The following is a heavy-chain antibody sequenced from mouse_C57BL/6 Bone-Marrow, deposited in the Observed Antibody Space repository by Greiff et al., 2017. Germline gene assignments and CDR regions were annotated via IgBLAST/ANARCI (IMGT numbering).Heavy chain of an antibody. CDR2: IYPRSGNT. Sequence: QVQLQQSGAELARPGASVKLSCKASGYTFTSYGISWVKQRTGQGLEWIGEIYPRSGNTYYIEKFKGKATLTADKSSSTAYMELRSLTSEDSAVYFCARRPYAMDYWGQGTSVTVSS. V-gene: IGHV1-81*01. J-gene: IGHJ4*01. CDR3: ARRPYAMDY. CDR1: GYTFTSYG.